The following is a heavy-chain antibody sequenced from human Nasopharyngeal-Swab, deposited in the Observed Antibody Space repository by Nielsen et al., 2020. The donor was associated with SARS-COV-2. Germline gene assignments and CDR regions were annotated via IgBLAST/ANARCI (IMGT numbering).Heavy chain of an antibody. Sequence: SETLSLTCTVSGGSISSYYWSWIRQPPGKGLEWIGYIYYSGNTNYNPSLKSRVTISVDTSENQFSLKLRSVTAADTAVYYCAREMASFDNWGQGTLVTVSS. J-gene: IGHJ4*02. CDR1: GGSISSYY. V-gene: IGHV4-59*01. CDR3: AREMASFDN. CDR2: IYYSGNT. D-gene: IGHD5-24*01.